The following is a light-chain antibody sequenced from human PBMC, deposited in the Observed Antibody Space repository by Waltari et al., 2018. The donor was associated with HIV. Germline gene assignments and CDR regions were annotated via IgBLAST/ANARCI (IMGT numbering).Light chain of an antibody. CDR1: QGITNS. Sequence: VMTQSPATLSASPGERATLPCRASQGITNSRLAWYQQKTGQAPRLLIYGASTRATGIPARFSGSESGTEFTLTISSLQSEDFAVYFCQQYDQYPRTFGQGTKVETK. V-gene: IGKV3D-15*01. J-gene: IGKJ1*01. CDR2: GAS. CDR3: QQYDQYPRT.